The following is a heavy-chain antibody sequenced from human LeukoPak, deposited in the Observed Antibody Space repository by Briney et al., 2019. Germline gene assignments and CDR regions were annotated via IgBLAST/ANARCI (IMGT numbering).Heavy chain of an antibody. CDR3: SRVCSVGQGGACDI. Sequence: SETLSLTCTVSGGSISSSSHYWGWIRQPPGKGLEWIGNIYYTASTKYNPSLMSRVTISLDTSKNQLSLKSSSVTAAATAMYFWSRVCSVGQGGACDIWGQGTMVTVS. J-gene: IGHJ3*02. CDR2: IYYTAST. V-gene: IGHV4-39*07. D-gene: IGHD2-15*01. CDR1: GGSISSSSHY.